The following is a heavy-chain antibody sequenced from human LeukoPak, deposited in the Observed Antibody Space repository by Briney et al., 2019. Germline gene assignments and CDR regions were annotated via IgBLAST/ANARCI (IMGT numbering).Heavy chain of an antibody. D-gene: IGHD5-12*01. CDR2: INPNSGGT. Sequence: ASVKVSCKASGYIFTGYYMHWVRQAPGQGLEWMGWINPNSGGTNYAQKFQGRVTMTRDTSISTAYMELSRLRSDDTAVYYCARDGRYSGYDPAAFDIWGQGTMVTVSS. V-gene: IGHV1-2*02. CDR1: GYIFTGYY. CDR3: ARDGRYSGYDPAAFDI. J-gene: IGHJ3*02.